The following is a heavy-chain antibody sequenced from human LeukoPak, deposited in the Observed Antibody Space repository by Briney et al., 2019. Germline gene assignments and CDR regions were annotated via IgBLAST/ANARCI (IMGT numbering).Heavy chain of an antibody. CDR3: ARGRGRVRYQIFDY. CDR2: IYSGGST. J-gene: IGHJ4*02. V-gene: IGHV3-66*01. CDR1: GYTFSTYW. D-gene: IGHD2-2*01. Sequence: GGSLRLSCAASGYTFSTYWMHWVRQAPGKGLEWVSVIYSGGSTYYADSVKGRFTISRDNSKNTLYLQMNSLRAEDTAVYYCARGRGRVRYQIFDYWGQGTLVTVSS.